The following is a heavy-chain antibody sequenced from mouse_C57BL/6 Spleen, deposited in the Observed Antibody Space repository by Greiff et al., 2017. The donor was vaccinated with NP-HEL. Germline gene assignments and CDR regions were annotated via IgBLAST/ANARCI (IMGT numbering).Heavy chain of an antibody. J-gene: IGHJ4*01. CDR2: IDPSDSYT. V-gene: IGHV1-69*01. D-gene: IGHD1-1*01. Sequence: QVQLQQPGAELVMPGASVKLSCKASGYTFTSYWMHWVKQRPGQGLEWIGEIDPSDSYTNYNQKFKGKSTLTVDKSSSTAYMQLSSLTSEDSAVYYCARIPDYYGSSPDYYAMDYWGQGTSVTVSS. CDR3: ARIPDYYGSSPDYYAMDY. CDR1: GYTFTSYW.